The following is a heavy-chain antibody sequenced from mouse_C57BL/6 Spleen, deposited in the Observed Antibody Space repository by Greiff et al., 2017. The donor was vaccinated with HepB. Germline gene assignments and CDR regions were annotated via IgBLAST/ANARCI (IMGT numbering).Heavy chain of an antibody. D-gene: IGHD1-1*01. CDR2: INPSTGGT. CDR1: GYSFTGYY. CDR3: AREDYFCSSCGFAY. J-gene: IGHJ3*01. V-gene: IGHV1-42*01. Sequence: VQLKESGPELVKPGASVKISCKASGYSFTGYYMNWVKQSPEKSLEWIGEINPSTGGTTYNQKFKAKATLTVDKSSSTAYMQLKSLTSEDSAVYYCAREDYFCSSCGFAYWGQGTLVTVSA.